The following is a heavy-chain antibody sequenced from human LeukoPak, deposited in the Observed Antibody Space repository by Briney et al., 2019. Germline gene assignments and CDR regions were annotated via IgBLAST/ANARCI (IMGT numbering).Heavy chain of an antibody. CDR1: GFTVSNSH. Sequence: GGSLRLSCAASGFTVSNSHMSWVRQAPGKGLEWVSLIYSGGSTYYADSVKGRFTISRDNYKNTLYLQMNRLRAEDTGMYYCARASGYSSGWTPFDNWGQGTLVTVSS. J-gene: IGHJ4*02. V-gene: IGHV3-53*01. CDR3: ARASGYSSGWTPFDN. CDR2: IYSGGST. D-gene: IGHD6-19*01.